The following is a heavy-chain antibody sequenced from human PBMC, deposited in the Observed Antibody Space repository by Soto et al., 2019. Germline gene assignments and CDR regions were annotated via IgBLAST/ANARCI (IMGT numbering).Heavy chain of an antibody. CDR2: IIPIFGTA. Sequence: QVQLVQSGAEVKKPGSSVKVSCKASGGTFSNYGISWVRQAPGQGLEWMGGIIPIFGTANYAQKFQGRVTITAYKSTSTAYMELSSLRSEDTAVYYCAREDYDSSGKSDAFDIWCQGTMVTVSS. D-gene: IGHD3-22*01. V-gene: IGHV1-69*06. J-gene: IGHJ3*02. CDR3: AREDYDSSGKSDAFDI. CDR1: GGTFSNYG.